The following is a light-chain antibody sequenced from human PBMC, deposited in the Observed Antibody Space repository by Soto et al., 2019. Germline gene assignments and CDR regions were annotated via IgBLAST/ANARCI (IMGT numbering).Light chain of an antibody. CDR2: KAS. V-gene: IGKV1-5*03. CDR1: QTISSW. CDR3: QHYKSYSEA. Sequence: DIQMTQSRSTLSGSXXDTVXITFLASQTISSWLAWYQQKPGKAPKXXIYKASTLKSGVPSRFSGSGSGTEFTLTISSLQPDDFATYYCQHYKSYSEAFGQGTKVDIK. J-gene: IGKJ1*01.